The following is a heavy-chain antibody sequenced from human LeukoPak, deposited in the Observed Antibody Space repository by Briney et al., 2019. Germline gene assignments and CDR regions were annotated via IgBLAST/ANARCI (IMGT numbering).Heavy chain of an antibody. CDR1: GGSLNSPNYY. J-gene: IGHJ3*02. Sequence: SETLSLTCIVSGGSLNSPNYYWGWIRQPPGKGLEWIGTIYYTGTTYYNPSLKSRLTISVDTSKNQFSLKLSSVTASDTAVYYCARRFAPSRNDAFDIWGQGTMVTVSS. V-gene: IGHV4-39*01. D-gene: IGHD3-10*01. CDR2: IYYTGTT. CDR3: ARRFAPSRNDAFDI.